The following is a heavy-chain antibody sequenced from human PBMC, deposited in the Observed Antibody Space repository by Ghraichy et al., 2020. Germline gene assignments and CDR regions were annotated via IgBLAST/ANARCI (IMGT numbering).Heavy chain of an antibody. D-gene: IGHD6-19*01. Sequence: ASVQVSCKASGYPFTHYDLHWVRQAPGQGLEWMGLISPSDGSTDYAQKFQGRVTMTRDTSTSAVYMELSSLRSEDTAVCYCATRYSSFDYWGQGTLVTVSS. V-gene: IGHV1-46*01. CDR1: GYPFTHYD. CDR3: ATRYSSFDY. CDR2: ISPSDGST. J-gene: IGHJ4*02.